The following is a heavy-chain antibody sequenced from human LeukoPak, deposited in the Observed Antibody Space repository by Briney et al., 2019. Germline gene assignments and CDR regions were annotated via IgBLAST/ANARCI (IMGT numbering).Heavy chain of an antibody. Sequence: ASVKVSCKASGYTFTSYGISWVRQAPGQGLEWMGWISAYNGNTNYAQKLQGRVTMTTDTSTSTAYMELRSLRSEDTAVYYCARDKVGVYSSSYYYYYMDVWGKGTTVTVSS. CDR3: ARDKVGVYSSSYYYYYMDV. V-gene: IGHV1-18*01. CDR1: GYTFTSYG. D-gene: IGHD6-6*01. CDR2: ISAYNGNT. J-gene: IGHJ6*03.